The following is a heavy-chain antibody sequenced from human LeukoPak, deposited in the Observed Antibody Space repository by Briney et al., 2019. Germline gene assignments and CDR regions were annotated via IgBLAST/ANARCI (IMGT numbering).Heavy chain of an antibody. CDR2: IYYTGST. J-gene: IGHJ4*01. V-gene: IGHV4-59*01. D-gene: IGHD2-2*01. CDR3: ARDLRGSSCYDY. CDR1: GDSLNSYY. Sequence: SETLSLTCTVSGDSLNSYYWSWIRQPPGKGLEWIGYIYYTGSTNYNPSLKSRVTISVDTSKNQFSLKLSPVTAADTAVYYCARDLRGSSCYDYWGHGTLVTVSS.